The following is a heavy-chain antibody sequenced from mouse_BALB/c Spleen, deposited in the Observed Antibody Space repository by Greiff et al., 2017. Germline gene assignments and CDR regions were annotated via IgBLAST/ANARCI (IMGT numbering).Heavy chain of an antibody. D-gene: IGHD2-3*01. V-gene: IGHV5-6-2*01. Sequence: EVMLVESGGGLVKLGGSLKLSCAASGFTFSSYYMSWVRQTPEKRLELVAAINSNGGSTYYPDTVKGRFTISRDNAKNTLYLQMSSLKSEDTALYYCARPRLDGYSLFAYWGQGTLVTVSA. CDR3: ARPRLDGYSLFAY. CDR2: INSNGGST. J-gene: IGHJ3*01. CDR1: GFTFSSYY.